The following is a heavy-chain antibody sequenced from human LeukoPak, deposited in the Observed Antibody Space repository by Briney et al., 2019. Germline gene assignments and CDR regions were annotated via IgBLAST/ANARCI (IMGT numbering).Heavy chain of an antibody. D-gene: IGHD1-1*01. V-gene: IGHV4-59*11. CDR2: IYSSGST. J-gene: IGHJ4*02. CDR1: GGSISSLY. Sequence: SETLSLTCTVFGGSISSLYWSWIRQPPGKGLEWIGYIYSSGSTKYNPSLKSRVTMSVDTSKNQFSLKLSSVTAADTAVYFCAREGTTGWAFWGQGTLVTVSS. CDR3: AREGTTGWAF.